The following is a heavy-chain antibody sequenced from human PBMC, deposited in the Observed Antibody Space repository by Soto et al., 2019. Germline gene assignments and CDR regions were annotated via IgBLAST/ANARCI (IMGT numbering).Heavy chain of an antibody. D-gene: IGHD3-16*01. CDR3: ARVGTYGQIYGGFDF. V-gene: IGHV3-48*02. J-gene: IGHJ4*02. CDR2: ITADGGLR. Sequence: LVESGGGLVQPGGSLRLSCVASGFTFSAYKMIWVRQTPGRGLEWISYITADGGLRYYAESVQGRSAISRDNGQNSLFLEMYSLRDDDTAVYYCARVGTYGQIYGGFDFWGQGTLVAVSS. CDR1: GFTFSAYK.